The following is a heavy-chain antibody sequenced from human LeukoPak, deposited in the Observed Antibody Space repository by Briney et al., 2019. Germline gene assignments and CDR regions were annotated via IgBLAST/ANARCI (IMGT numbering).Heavy chain of an antibody. J-gene: IGHJ5*02. D-gene: IGHD3-22*01. CDR2: INPNSGGT. CDR1: GYTFTGYY. CDR3: ARVAGSSGYYRFDP. V-gene: IGHV1-2*02. Sequence: GASVRVSCKPSGYTFTGYYMHWVRQAPGQGLEWMGWINPNSGGTNYAQKFQGRVTMTRDTSISTAYMELSRLRSDDTAVYYCARVAGSSGYYRFDPWGQGTLDTVSS.